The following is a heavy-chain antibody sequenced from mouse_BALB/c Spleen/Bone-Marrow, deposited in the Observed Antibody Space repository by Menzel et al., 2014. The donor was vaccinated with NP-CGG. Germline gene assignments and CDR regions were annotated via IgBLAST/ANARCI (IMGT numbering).Heavy chain of an antibody. CDR3: ANWDWFAN. CDR2: INPYNGGT. CDR1: GYSFTAYT. V-gene: IGHV1-18*01. Sequence: EVKLVESGPELVEPGASMKISCKASGYSFTAYTMNWVKQSHGKNLEWIGLINPYNGGTTYNQKFKDKATLTVDESSSTAYMELLSLTSEDSAVYYCANWDWFANWGQGTLVTVS. D-gene: IGHD4-1*01. J-gene: IGHJ3*01.